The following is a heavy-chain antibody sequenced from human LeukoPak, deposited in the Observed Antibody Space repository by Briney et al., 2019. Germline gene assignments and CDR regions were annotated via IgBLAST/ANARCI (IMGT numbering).Heavy chain of an antibody. V-gene: IGHV3-74*01. CDR1: GFTFSNNW. Sequence: GGSLRLSCAASGFTFSNNWMHWVRYAPGKGLVWVSRINTDGRTTSYADSVKARFTISRDNAKNTLYLQMNSLRAEGTAVYYCARAEMATIRNWGQGTLVTVSS. J-gene: IGHJ4*02. CDR2: INTDGRTT. D-gene: IGHD5-24*01. CDR3: ARAEMATIRN.